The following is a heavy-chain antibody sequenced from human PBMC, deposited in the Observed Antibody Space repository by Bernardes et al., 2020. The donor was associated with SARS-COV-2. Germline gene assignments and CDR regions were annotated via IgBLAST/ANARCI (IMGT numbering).Heavy chain of an antibody. CDR2: IYYTGST. J-gene: IGHJ4*02. CDR1: GGSISGGGYY. D-gene: IGHD3-10*01. Sequence: SETLSLTCTVSGGSISGGGYYWSWIRLHPGKGPEWIGYIYYTGSTYYNPSLRSRMTMSVDRSTNQFSLQLRSTTAADTAVYYCARGKWGFGPENNYNFDLWGQGTLVTVSS. V-gene: IGHV4-31*03. CDR3: ARGKWGFGPENNYNFDL.